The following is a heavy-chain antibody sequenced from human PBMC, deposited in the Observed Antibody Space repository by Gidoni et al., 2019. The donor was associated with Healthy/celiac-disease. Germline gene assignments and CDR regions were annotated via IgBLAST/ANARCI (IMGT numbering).Heavy chain of an antibody. CDR1: GFTFSSYS. D-gene: IGHD4-17*01. Sequence: EVQLGESGGGLVKPGGSLRLSCPASGFTFSSYSLNWVRQAPGKGLEWVSSISSSSSYIYYADSVKGRFTISRDNAKNSLYLQMNSLRAEDTAVYYCARDGDYDSFDIWGQGTMVTVSS. V-gene: IGHV3-21*01. CDR2: ISSSSSYI. CDR3: ARDGDYDSFDI. J-gene: IGHJ3*02.